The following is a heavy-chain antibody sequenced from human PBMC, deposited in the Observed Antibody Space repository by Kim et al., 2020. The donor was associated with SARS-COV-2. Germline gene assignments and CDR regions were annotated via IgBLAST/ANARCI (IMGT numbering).Heavy chain of an antibody. Sequence: GGSLRLSCAASGFTFSSYCMSWVRQAPGKGLEWVANINEDGTEKYYVDSVKGRFTISRDNAKNSLDLQMNTLRAEDTAVYYCARDRGYSYDSQGEFDYWGQGTLVIVSS. D-gene: IGHD5-18*01. CDR1: GFTFSSYC. CDR3: ARDRGYSYDSQGEFDY. V-gene: IGHV3-7*01. J-gene: IGHJ4*02. CDR2: INEDGTEK.